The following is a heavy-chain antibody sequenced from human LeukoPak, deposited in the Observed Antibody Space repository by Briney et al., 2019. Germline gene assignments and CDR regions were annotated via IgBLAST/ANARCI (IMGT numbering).Heavy chain of an antibody. CDR1: GFTFSSYW. D-gene: IGHD3-22*01. CDR2: IKQDGSEK. V-gene: IGHV3-7*01. J-gene: IGHJ4*02. CDR3: ASHTYYYDSSGYLFDY. Sequence: GGSLRLSCAASGFTFSSYWMSWVRQAPGKGLEWAANIKQDGSEKYYVDSVKGRFTISRDNAKNSLYLQMNSLRVEDTAVYYCASHTYYYDSSGYLFDYWGQGTLVTVSS.